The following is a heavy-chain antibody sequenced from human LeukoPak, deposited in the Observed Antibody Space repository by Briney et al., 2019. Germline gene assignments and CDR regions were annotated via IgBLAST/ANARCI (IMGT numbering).Heavy chain of an antibody. D-gene: IGHD2-2*02. CDR1: GFPFSGYE. CDR3: ARDPGYCSTTSCYKFFDY. J-gene: IGHJ4*02. CDR2: LSSSGSTI. V-gene: IGHV3-48*03. Sequence: GSLRLSCATSGFPFSGYEMNRVPPAPGKGPEWVLNLSSSGSTIYYAESVKGRFTVSRDNAKNSLYLQMNSLRAEDTAVYYRARDPGYCSTTSCYKFFDYWGQGTLVTVSS.